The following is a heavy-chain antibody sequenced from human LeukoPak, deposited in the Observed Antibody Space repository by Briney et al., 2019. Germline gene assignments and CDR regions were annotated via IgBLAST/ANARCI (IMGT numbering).Heavy chain of an antibody. CDR3: ARGLGYCSSTSCYGLYNWLDP. J-gene: IGHJ5*02. D-gene: IGHD2-2*01. Sequence: PSETLSLTCTVSGGSISSYYWSWIRQPPGKGLEWIGYIYYSGSTNYNPSLKSRVTISVDTSKNQFSLELSSVTAADTAVYYCARGLGYCSSTSCYGLYNWLDPWGQGTLVTVSS. CDR1: GGSISSYY. CDR2: IYYSGST. V-gene: IGHV4-59*01.